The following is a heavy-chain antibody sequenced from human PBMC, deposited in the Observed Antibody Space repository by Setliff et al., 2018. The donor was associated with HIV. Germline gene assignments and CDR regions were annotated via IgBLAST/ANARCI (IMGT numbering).Heavy chain of an antibody. CDR3: ARDRTAGYIYDYGY. J-gene: IGHJ4*02. V-gene: IGHV1-46*01. D-gene: IGHD3-16*01. CDR1: GYTFTSYC. CDR2: VNPSGGST. Sequence: ASVKVSCKASGYTFTSYCIHWVRQAPGQGLEWLGLVNPSGGSTAYAQKFQGRVTMTSDTSTNTVYMDLSGLRSDDMAVYYCARDRTAGYIYDYGYWGQGTPVTVSS.